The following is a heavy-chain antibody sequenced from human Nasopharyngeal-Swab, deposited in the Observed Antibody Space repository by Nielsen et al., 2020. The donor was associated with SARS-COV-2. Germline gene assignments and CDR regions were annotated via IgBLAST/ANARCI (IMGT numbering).Heavy chain of an antibody. V-gene: IGHV3-33*01. Sequence: GGSLRLSCVAFGFRFPSYGMHWVRPAPGKGLEWVAIIYYDGSNINYVASVKGRFTISRDNSMNTVYLQMNSLRAEDTAVYYCARGGVAAAGTSSYGLDVWGQGTTVTVSS. J-gene: IGHJ6*02. CDR3: ARGGVAAAGTSSYGLDV. CDR2: IYYDGSNI. CDR1: GFRFPSYG. D-gene: IGHD6-13*01.